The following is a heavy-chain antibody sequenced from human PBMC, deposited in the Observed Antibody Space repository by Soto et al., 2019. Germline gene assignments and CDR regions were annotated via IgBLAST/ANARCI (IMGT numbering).Heavy chain of an antibody. CDR3: VRDGYYYVKSGPPTPPPYFDF. Sequence: QVQLVQSGAEVKKPGASVQVSCKASGYTFISYGISWVRQAPGQGLEWMGWIGTNNGNTNYAQKLQGRVTLTTDTSTNTAYMELGSLRSDDTAVYYCVRDGYYYVKSGPPTPPPYFDFWGQGTLVTVSS. D-gene: IGHD3-10*02. CDR2: IGTNNGNT. CDR1: GYTFISYG. V-gene: IGHV1-18*01. J-gene: IGHJ4*02.